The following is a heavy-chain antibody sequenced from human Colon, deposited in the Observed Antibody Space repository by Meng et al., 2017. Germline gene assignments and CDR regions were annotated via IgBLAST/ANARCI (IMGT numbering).Heavy chain of an antibody. V-gene: IGHV3-23*01. D-gene: IGHD1-1*01. Sequence: GGSLRLSCAASVFSLNSYSMSWVRQAPGKGLEWVSGISGSGGDTYYADSVKGRFTIPRDNPKNTLYLQMNSLRAEDTAGYYCVSQRMATSGPPNYGGQGTLVTVSS. J-gene: IGHJ4*02. CDR2: ISGSGGDT. CDR3: VSQRMATSGPPNY. CDR1: VFSLNSYS.